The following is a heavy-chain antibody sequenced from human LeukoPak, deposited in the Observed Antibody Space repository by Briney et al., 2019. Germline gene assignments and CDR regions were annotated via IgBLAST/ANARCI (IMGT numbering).Heavy chain of an antibody. J-gene: IGHJ1*01. CDR2: ISSSGRTT. CDR1: GFTFSSYE. CDR3: ARAPLITYSGSYSALVEEYFQH. Sequence: GGFLRLSCSASGFTFSSYEMNWVRQAPGKGLEWISYISSSGRTTHYADSVKGRFTISRDNVRNSLYLQMNSLRSEDTAVYYCARAPLITYSGSYSALVEEYFQHWGQGTLVTVSS. D-gene: IGHD1-26*01. V-gene: IGHV3-48*03.